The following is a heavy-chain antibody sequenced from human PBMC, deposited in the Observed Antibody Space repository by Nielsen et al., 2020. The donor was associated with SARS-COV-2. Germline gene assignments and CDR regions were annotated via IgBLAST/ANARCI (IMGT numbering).Heavy chain of an antibody. Sequence: GESLKISCVVSGFSLRNYAMSWVRQAPGKGLEWVSMISASSSDIYYADSVKGRFTISRDNAKNSLYLQMNSLRPEDTAVYYCASGPLAVAPDSWGQGTLVTVSS. CDR3: ASGPLAVAPDS. CDR1: GFSLRNYA. D-gene: IGHD6-19*01. CDR2: ISASSSDI. V-gene: IGHV3-21*01. J-gene: IGHJ4*02.